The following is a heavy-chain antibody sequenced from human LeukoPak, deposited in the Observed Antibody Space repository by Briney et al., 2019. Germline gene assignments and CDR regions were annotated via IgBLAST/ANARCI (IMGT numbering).Heavy chain of an antibody. Sequence: GGSLRLSCAASGFTFSSYWMNWARQAPGKGLEWVANINHNGNVNYYVDSVKGRFTISRDNAKNSLYLQMSNSRAEDTAVYFCARGGGLDVWGQGATVTVSS. CDR3: ARGGGLDV. CDR1: GFTFSSYW. V-gene: IGHV3-7*03. J-gene: IGHJ6*02. CDR2: INHNGNVN. D-gene: IGHD3-16*01.